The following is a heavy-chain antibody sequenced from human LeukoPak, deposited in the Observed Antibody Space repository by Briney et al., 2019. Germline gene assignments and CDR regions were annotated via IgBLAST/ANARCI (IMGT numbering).Heavy chain of an antibody. Sequence: SETLSLTCTVSGYSISSGYYWGWIRQPPGKGLEWIGYIYYSGSTYYNPSLKSRVTISVDTSKNQFFLKLSSVTAADTAVYYCARGVYYYDSSGSTGWFDPWGQGTLVTVSS. CDR3: ARGVYYYDSSGSTGWFDP. CDR2: IYYSGST. D-gene: IGHD3-22*01. J-gene: IGHJ5*02. CDR1: GYSISSGYY. V-gene: IGHV4-30-4*08.